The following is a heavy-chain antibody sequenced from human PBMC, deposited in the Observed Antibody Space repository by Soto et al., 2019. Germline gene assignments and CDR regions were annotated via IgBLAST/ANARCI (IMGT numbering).Heavy chain of an antibody. J-gene: IGHJ4*02. CDR1: GYTFTSYY. CDR3: ARNYYDSSGYYYVPFDY. CDR2: INPSGGST. V-gene: IGHV1-46*01. Sequence: QVQLVQSGAEVKKSGASVKVSCKASGYTFTSYYMHWVRQAPGQGLEWMGIINPSGGSTRNAQKFQGRVTMTRDTSTSTVYMELSSLRSEDTAVYYCARNYYDSSGYYYVPFDYWGQGTLVTVSS. D-gene: IGHD3-22*01.